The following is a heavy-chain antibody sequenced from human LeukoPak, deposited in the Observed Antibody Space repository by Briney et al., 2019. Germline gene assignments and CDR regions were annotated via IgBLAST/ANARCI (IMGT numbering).Heavy chain of an antibody. CDR2: INPSSGGT. CDR1: GYTFTDYY. V-gene: IGHV1-2*02. Sequence: VASVKVSCKASGYTFTDYYMHWVRQAPGQGLEWMGWINPSSGGTNYAQKFQGRVTVTRDTSISTAYMDLSRLRSDDTAVYYCAQERGQQLGSQYNWFDPWGQGTLVTVSS. J-gene: IGHJ5*02. D-gene: IGHD6-13*01. CDR3: AQERGQQLGSQYNWFDP.